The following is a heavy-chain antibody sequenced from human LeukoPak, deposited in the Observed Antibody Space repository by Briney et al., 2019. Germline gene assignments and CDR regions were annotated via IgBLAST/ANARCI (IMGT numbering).Heavy chain of an antibody. V-gene: IGHV3-53*01. J-gene: IGHJ4*02. Sequence: PGGSLRLSCAASGFTVSSNYMSWVRQAPGKRPEWVSVIYSGGSTYYADSVKGRFTISRDNSKNTLYLQMNSLRAEDTAVYYCARARPTLRYFDWLSFDYWGQGTLVTVSS. D-gene: IGHD3-9*01. CDR2: IYSGGST. CDR1: GFTVSSNY. CDR3: ARARPTLRYFDWLSFDY.